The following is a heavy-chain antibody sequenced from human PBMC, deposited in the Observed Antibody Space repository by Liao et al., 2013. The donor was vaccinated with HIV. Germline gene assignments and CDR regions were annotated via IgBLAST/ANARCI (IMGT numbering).Heavy chain of an antibody. V-gene: IGHV4-4*07. CDR3: ARDPSDYGSGTTYWYFDL. D-gene: IGHD3-10*01. CDR1: GGSISSFH. CDR2: IYSSGST. Sequence: QVQLQESGPRLVKPSETLSLTCTVSGGSISSFHWSWIRQPAGKGLEWIGRIYSSGSTNYNPSLKSRVTMSVDTSRNQFSLKLSSVTAADTAVYFCARDPSDYGSGTTYWYFDLWGRGTLVTVSS. J-gene: IGHJ2*01.